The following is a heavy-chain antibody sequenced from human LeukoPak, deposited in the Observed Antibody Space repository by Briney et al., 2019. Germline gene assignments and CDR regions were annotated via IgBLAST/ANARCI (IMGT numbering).Heavy chain of an antibody. D-gene: IGHD3-22*01. CDR1: GFTFSSYS. CDR3: ARDLGYYDSSGYSDY. J-gene: IGHJ4*02. Sequence: GGYLRLSCAASGFTFSSYSMNWVRQAPGKGLEWVSSIGSSSSYIYYADSVKGRFTISRDNAKNSLYLQMNSLRAEDTAVYYCARDLGYYDSSGYSDYWGQGTLVTVSS. V-gene: IGHV3-21*01. CDR2: IGSSSSYI.